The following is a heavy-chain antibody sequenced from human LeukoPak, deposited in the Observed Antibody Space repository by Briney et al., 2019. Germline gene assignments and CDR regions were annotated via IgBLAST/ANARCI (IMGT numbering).Heavy chain of an antibody. CDR2: ISGSGGST. V-gene: IGHV3-23*01. CDR1: GLTFSRYA. J-gene: IGHJ4*02. Sequence: GRSRTLSCGASGLTFSRYAMRWVRQAPGKGLEWVSGISGSGGSTYYADSVKGRCTISRDNSKNTLYLEMNSLRAEDTALYYCAKGNTGYSTGWYGDYWGQGTLVTVSS. D-gene: IGHD6-19*01. CDR3: AKGNTGYSTGWYGDY.